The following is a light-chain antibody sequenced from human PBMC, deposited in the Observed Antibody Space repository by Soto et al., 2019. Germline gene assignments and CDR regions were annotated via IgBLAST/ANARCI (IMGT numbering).Light chain of an antibody. CDR2: DVS. CDR3: RSYTSSSTVVV. V-gene: IGLV2-14*01. Sequence: QSVLTQPASVSGSPGQSITISCTGNSSDIGGYNYVSWYQQHPGTAPKLMIYDVSNRPSGVSNRFSGSKSGNTASLTISGLQAEDEADYYCRSYTSSSTVVVFGGGTKLTVL. CDR1: SSDIGGYNY. J-gene: IGLJ2*01.